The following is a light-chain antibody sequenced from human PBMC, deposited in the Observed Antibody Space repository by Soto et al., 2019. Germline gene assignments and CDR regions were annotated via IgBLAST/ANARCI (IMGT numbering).Light chain of an antibody. CDR1: SSDVGAYNY. Sequence: QFALTQPASVSGYPGQSITISCTGRSSDVGAYNYVSWYQQHPGKAPKFMIYEVSNRPSGVSNRFSGSKSGNTASLTVSGLQAEDEADYYCSSYTTSNTYVFGTGTKVTVL. CDR3: SSYTTSNTYV. CDR2: EVS. J-gene: IGLJ1*01. V-gene: IGLV2-14*01.